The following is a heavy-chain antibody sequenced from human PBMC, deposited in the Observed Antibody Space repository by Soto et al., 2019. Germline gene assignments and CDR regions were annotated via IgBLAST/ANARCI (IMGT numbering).Heavy chain of an antibody. CDR1: GGTFKTFG. J-gene: IGHJ3*02. CDR3: ARDVLGGWVEKTYRAFDI. D-gene: IGHD1-26*01. V-gene: IGHV1-69*01. Sequence: QVQLVQSGAELKKPGSSVTVSCQASGGTFKTFGVSWVRQAPGQGLQWMGGIIPLLRTTDYAQNFQGRIFISADESTNTVFMELTSLRSEDTAVYYCARDVLGGWVEKTYRAFDIWGQGTLVAVSS. CDR2: IIPLLRTT.